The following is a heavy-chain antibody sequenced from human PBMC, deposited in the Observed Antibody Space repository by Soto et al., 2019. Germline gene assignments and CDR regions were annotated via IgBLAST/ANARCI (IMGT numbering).Heavy chain of an antibody. J-gene: IGHJ4*02. D-gene: IGHD6-13*01. CDR2: MNPNSGDT. V-gene: IGHV1-8*01. CDR3: ATDYRSSLDY. CDR1: GYTFTSYD. Sequence: VKVSCKASGYTFTSYDINWVRQATGQGLEWMGWMNPNSGDTGYAQKFQGRVTMTRNTSLRTAYMELSSLRSEDTAVYYCATDYRSSLDYWGQGTLVNVSS.